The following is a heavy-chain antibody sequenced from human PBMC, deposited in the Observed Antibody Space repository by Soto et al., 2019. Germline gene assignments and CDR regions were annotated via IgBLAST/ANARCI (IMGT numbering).Heavy chain of an antibody. J-gene: IGHJ3*01. CDR2: IYWNDDK. V-gene: IGHV2-5*01. CDR1: AISLTTSGVG. Sequence: QITVKWSGPTLVKPTQTLTLTCTLSAISLTTSGVGLVWVRQTPGKALEWLPLIYWNDDKHYSPSMRSRLTIAKATSKNRALLTMTNMDPVDTATYYCVRGLASLPVFVFDVWGQGTVVAVSS. CDR3: VRGLASLPVFVFDV.